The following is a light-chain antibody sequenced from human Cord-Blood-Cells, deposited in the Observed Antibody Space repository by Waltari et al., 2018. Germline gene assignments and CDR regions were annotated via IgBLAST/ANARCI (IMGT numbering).Light chain of an antibody. V-gene: IGKV4-1*01. CDR2: WAS. CDR3: QQYYSTPQT. Sequence: DIVMTQSPASLAVSLGERATIHCKSSPSVLYSSNNKNYLAWYQQKPGQPPKLLIYWASTRESGVPDRFSGSGSGTDFTLTISSLQAEDVAVYYCQQYYSTPQTFGGGTKVEIK. J-gene: IGKJ4*01. CDR1: PSVLYSSNNKNY.